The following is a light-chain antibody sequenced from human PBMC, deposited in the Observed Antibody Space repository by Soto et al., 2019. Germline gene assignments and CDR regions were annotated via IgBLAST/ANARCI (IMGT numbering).Light chain of an antibody. J-gene: IGKJ4*01. CDR3: QQYKTYSLT. V-gene: IGKV1-5*01. CDR2: DAF. Sequence: DIQMTQSPSTLSASVGDRVTITCRASQSINNWLAWYQQKPGKAPKLLMFDAFNLESGVPFRFSGSGFGTEFTLTISSLQPDDSATYYCQQYKTYSLTFGGGTKVEI. CDR1: QSINNW.